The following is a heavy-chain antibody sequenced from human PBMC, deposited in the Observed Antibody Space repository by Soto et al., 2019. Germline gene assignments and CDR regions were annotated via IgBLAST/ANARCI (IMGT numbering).Heavy chain of an antibody. J-gene: IGHJ4*02. CDR3: ASLSYSSGWH. Sequence: PSETLSLTCAVSSGSISGANWWSWVRQPPGKGLEWIGEIYHTGSTNYNASLKSRVTISVDNSKNQFSLKLSSVTAADTAVYYCASLSYSSGWHWGQGTLVTVSS. CDR1: SGSISGANW. CDR2: IYHTGST. D-gene: IGHD6-19*01. V-gene: IGHV4-4*02.